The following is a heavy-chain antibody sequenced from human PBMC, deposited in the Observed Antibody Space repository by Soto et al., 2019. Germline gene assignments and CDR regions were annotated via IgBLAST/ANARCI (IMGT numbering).Heavy chain of an antibody. CDR2: IDGSGTTK. J-gene: IGHJ4*02. D-gene: IGHD3-10*01. V-gene: IGHV3-48*03. Sequence: EVQLLESGGGLVQPGGSLRLSCGVSGFTFNDFEMNWVRQAPGKGLEWLAYIDGSGTTKKYADPVRGRFTISRDNPNNSLFLQTSSLSAADTAIYYCARGFGRFNDWCQGTLASVSS. CDR3: ARGFGRFND. CDR1: GFTFNDFE.